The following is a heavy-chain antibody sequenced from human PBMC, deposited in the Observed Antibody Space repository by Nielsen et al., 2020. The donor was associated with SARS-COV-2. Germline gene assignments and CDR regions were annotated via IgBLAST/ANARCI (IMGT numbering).Heavy chain of an antibody. CDR3: ARDRTLVRDSSGYSVLDI. CDR2: INHSETT. D-gene: IGHD3-22*01. CDR1: GGSFSGYY. Sequence: SETLSLTCAVYGGSFSGYYWSWIRQPPGKGLEWIGEINHSETTNYSPSLKSRVTISIDTSKNQFSLKLSSVTAADTAVYYCARDRTLVRDSSGYSVLDIWGQGTMVTVPS. J-gene: IGHJ3*02. V-gene: IGHV4-34*01.